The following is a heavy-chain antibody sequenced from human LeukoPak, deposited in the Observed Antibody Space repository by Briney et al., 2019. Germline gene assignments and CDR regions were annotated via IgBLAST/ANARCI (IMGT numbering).Heavy chain of an antibody. V-gene: IGHV1-2*02. D-gene: IGHD2-2*01. CDR3: AREGGTDIVVVPAATQVDY. J-gene: IGHJ4*02. CDR1: RYTFTGYY. Sequence: ASVKVSCKASRYTFTGYYMHWVRQAPGQGLEWMGWINPNSGGTNYAQKFQGRVTLTMDTSISTAYMELSRLRSDDTAVYYCAREGGTDIVVVPAATQVDYWGQGTLVTVSS. CDR2: INPNSGGT.